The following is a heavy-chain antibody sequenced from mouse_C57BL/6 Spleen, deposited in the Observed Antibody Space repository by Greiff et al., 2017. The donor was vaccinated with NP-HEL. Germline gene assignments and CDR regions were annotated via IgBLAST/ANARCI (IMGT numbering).Heavy chain of an antibody. Sequence: EVKLQESGGGLVQPGGSMKLSCVASGFTFSNYWMNWVRQSPEKGLEWVAQIRLKSDNYATHYAESGKGRFTISRDESKSSVYLQMNNLRAEDTGIYYCTGGRLSYAMDDWGQGTSVTVSS. CDR1: GFTFSNYW. CDR2: IRLKSDNYAT. CDR3: TGGRLSYAMDD. D-gene: IGHD3-2*02. J-gene: IGHJ4*01. V-gene: IGHV6-3*01.